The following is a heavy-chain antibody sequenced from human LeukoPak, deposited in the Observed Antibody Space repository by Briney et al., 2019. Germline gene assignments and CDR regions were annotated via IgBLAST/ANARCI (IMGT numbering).Heavy chain of an antibody. Sequence: ASVQVSCKASEYSFSTYSLHWVRQAPGQGLEWMGISNPSGGSPSYAQKFQGRVTMTRDTSTSTVYMELSSLRSDDTAVYYCARGGCDGDCSFDYWDQGTLVTVSS. V-gene: IGHV1-46*01. CDR2: SNPSGGSP. CDR1: EYSFSTYS. D-gene: IGHD2-21*02. J-gene: IGHJ4*02. CDR3: ARGGCDGDCSFDY.